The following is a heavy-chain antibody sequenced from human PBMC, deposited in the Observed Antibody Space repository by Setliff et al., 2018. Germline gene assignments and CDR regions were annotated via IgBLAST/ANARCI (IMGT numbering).Heavy chain of an antibody. J-gene: IGHJ4*02. CDR1: RFTFSNYW. Sequence: PGGSLRLSCAASRFTFSNYWMSWVRQAPGKGLEWVANIRHDGTETYYADSVKGRFTISRDNAKNSLFLQMNILEVEDTAVYYCVRDWASGDDHWGRGTLVTVSS. CDR2: IRHDGTET. V-gene: IGHV3-7*01. D-gene: IGHD3-10*01. CDR3: VRDWASGDDH.